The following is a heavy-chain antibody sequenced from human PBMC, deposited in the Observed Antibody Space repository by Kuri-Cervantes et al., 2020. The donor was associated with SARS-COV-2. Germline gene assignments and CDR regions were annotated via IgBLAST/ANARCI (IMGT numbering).Heavy chain of an antibody. CDR1: GFTFSSYS. CDR2: ISSSGSTI. CDR3: ARTRAYYDFWSGPYYYYYYMDV. D-gene: IGHD3-3*01. V-gene: IGHV3-21*04. J-gene: IGHJ6*03. Sequence: GGSLRLSCEASGFTFSSYSMNWVRQAPGKGLEWVSAISSSGSTIYYADSVKGRFTISRDNAKNSLYLQMNSLRAEDTAVYYCARTRAYYDFWSGPYYYYYYMDVWGKGTTVTVSS.